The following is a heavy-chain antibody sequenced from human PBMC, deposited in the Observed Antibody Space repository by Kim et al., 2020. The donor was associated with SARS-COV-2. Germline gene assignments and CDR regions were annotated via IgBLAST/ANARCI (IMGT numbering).Heavy chain of an antibody. CDR1: GGSISSGSYY. CDR2: IYTSGST. Sequence: SETLSLTCTVSGGSISSGSYYWSWIRQPAGKGLEWIGRIYTSGSTNYNPSLKSRITISVDTSKNQFSLKLSSVTAADTAVYYCARDRHVVVVAATYYYYGMDVWGQGTTVTVSS. V-gene: IGHV4-61*02. J-gene: IGHJ6*02. D-gene: IGHD2-15*01. CDR3: ARDRHVVVVAATYYYYGMDV.